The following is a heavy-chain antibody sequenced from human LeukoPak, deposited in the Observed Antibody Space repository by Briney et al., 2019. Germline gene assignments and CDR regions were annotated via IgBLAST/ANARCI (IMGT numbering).Heavy chain of an antibody. CDR3: AKGYCSSTSCLFNWFDP. V-gene: IGHV3-23*01. Sequence: GGSLRLSCAASGFAFSSYAMSWVRQAPGKGLEWVSAISGSGGSTYYADSVKGRFTISRDNSKNTLYLQMNSLRAEDTAVYYCAKGYCSSTSCLFNWFDPWGQGTLVTVSS. D-gene: IGHD2-2*01. CDR1: GFAFSSYA. J-gene: IGHJ5*02. CDR2: ISGSGGST.